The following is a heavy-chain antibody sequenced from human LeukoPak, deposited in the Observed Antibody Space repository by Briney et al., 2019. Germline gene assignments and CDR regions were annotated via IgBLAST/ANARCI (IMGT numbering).Heavy chain of an antibody. V-gene: IGHV3-74*01. CDR3: TRVQAGRSGLMDV. CDR1: GFTLSNYW. CDR2: VDPDGTTT. J-gene: IGHJ6*02. D-gene: IGHD2-8*02. Sequence: GGSLRLSCAASGFTLSNYWMHWVRQAPGEGLVWVSRVDPDGTTTNYADSVTGRFTTSRDNAKNTLYLQMISLRAEDTALYYCTRVQAGRSGLMDVWGRGTTVTVSS.